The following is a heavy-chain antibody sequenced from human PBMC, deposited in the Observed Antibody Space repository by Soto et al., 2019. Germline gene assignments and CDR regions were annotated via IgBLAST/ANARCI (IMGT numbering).Heavy chain of an antibody. CDR3: ERPRXRPLVARGFTYTTYYYG. D-gene: IGHD3-10*01. CDR1: GYSFTSYW. J-gene: IGHJ6*01. Sequence: PGESLKISCTGSGYSFTSYWIVWVRQMPGKALEWMGIIYPCCSDTRCSPSFQGHVTVSSYNSISASYLQLIRLQAAIRARYYFERPRXRPLVARGFTYTTYYYG. CDR2: IYPCCSDT. V-gene: IGHV5-51*01.